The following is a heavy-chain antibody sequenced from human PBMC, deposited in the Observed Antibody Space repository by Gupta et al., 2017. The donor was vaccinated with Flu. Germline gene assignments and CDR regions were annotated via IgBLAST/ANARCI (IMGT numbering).Heavy chain of an antibody. V-gene: IGHV4-59*08. CDR3: ARHGILTGSHPMDV. CDR2: GFYTGTT. Sequence: QVQLQESGPGLVKPSETLSLTCTVSGGSMSSYHWAWVRQPPGKTLEFIGWGFYTGTTSCNPSLSGRFTISVDTSSTQFFLNLKSVTATDTAVYYCARHGILTGSHPMDVWGQGTTVIVAS. J-gene: IGHJ6*02. D-gene: IGHD3-9*01. CDR1: GGSMSSYH.